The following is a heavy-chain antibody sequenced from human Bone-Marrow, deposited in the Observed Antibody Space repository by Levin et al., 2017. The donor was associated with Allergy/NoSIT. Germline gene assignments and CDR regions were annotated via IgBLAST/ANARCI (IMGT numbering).Heavy chain of an antibody. J-gene: IGHJ4*02. D-gene: IGHD5-24*01. CDR3: ASDDEDGLPADPDY. CDR1: GASVSSYY. Sequence: SETLSLTCTVSGASVSSYYWSWIRQPPGKGLEWIGYISNSGSTNYNPSLRSRVTISRDTSKNQFSLKLSSVTAADTAVYYCASDDEDGLPADPDYWGRGTLVTVSS. CDR2: ISNSGST. V-gene: IGHV4-59*02.